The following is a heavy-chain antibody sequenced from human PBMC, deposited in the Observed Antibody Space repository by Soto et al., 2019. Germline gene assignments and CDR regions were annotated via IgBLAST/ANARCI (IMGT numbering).Heavy chain of an antibody. CDR2: IYYSGST. V-gene: IGHV4-39*01. J-gene: IGHJ4*02. D-gene: IGHD3-16*02. CDR3: ASPIWGSYRDDGYFDY. CDR1: GGSISSSSYY. Sequence: QLQLQESGPGLVKPSETLSLTCTVSGGSISSSSYYWGWIRQPPGKGLEWIGSIYYSGSTYYNPSPKSRVTISVDTSKNQFSLKLSSVTAADTAVYYCASPIWGSYRDDGYFDYWGQGTLVTVSS.